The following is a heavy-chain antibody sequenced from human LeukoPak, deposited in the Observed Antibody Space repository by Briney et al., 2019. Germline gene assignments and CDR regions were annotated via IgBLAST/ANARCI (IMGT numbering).Heavy chain of an antibody. CDR1: GFTVSGTY. Sequence: GGSLRLSCAVSGFTVSGTYMSWVRQAPGKGLEWVPVIYSGGNTYYSDSVKGRFAISRDTSKNTLYLQMNSLRAEDTAVYYCARALYSGHADLFDSWGQGTLVTVSS. CDR3: ARALYSGHADLFDS. D-gene: IGHD5-12*01. J-gene: IGHJ4*02. CDR2: IYSGGNT. V-gene: IGHV3-66*01.